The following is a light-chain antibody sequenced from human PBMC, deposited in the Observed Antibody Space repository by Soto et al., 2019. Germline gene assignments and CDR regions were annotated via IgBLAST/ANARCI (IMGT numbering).Light chain of an antibody. CDR3: ATWDASLSAWV. CDR2: KNN. Sequence: QSVLPQPPSASGTPGQRVTISCSGSSSNIGRNFVYWYQQLPGTAPKLLIYKNNQRPSGVPDRFSGSKCGPSASLAIRGLRSEDEADYYCATWDASLSAWVCGGGTKVTVL. V-gene: IGLV1-47*01. CDR1: SSNIGRNF. J-gene: IGLJ3*02.